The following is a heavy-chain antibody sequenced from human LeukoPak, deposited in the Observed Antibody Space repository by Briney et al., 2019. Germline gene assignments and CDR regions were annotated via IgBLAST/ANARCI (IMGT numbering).Heavy chain of an antibody. CDR1: GFTFSDYY. D-gene: IGHD3-10*01. Sequence: GWSLRLSCAASGFTFSDYYMFWIRQAPRKGLEWISYISSSGSTMYYADSVKGRFTISRDNAKNSLYLQMNSLRAEDTAVYYCARDALGSYDYWGQGTLVTVSS. CDR2: ISSSGSTM. J-gene: IGHJ4*02. CDR3: ARDALGSYDY. V-gene: IGHV3-11*01.